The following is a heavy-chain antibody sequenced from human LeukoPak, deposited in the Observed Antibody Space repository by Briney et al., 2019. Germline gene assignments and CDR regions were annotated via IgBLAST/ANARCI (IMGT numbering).Heavy chain of an antibody. J-gene: IGHJ4*02. CDR2: IYYSGST. D-gene: IGHD1-1*01. Sequence: PSETLSLTCTVSGGSISSYYWSWIRQPPGKGLEWIGYIYYSGSTNYNPSLKSRVTISVDTSKNQFSLKLNSVTAADTAVYYCAREASWNALFDYWGQGTLVTVSS. CDR1: GGSISSYY. CDR3: AREASWNALFDY. V-gene: IGHV4-59*01.